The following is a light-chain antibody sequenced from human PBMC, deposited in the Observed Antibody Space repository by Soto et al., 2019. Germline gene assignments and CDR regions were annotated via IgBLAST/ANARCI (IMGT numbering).Light chain of an antibody. CDR1: QSINSKS. V-gene: IGKV3-20*01. CDR3: QHYGGSFI. Sequence: EFVLTQSPGTLSLSPGEGATVSCRVSQSINSKSLVWYQRKFGQAPRLLIYNTSSRATGIPDRFSGSGSGTDFTLSISRLEPEDFAVYYCQHYGGSFIFGPGTKVDFK. J-gene: IGKJ3*01. CDR2: NTS.